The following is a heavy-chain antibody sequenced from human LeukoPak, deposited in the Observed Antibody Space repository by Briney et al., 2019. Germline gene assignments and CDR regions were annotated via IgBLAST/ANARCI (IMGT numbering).Heavy chain of an antibody. CDR1: GDSISTYF. J-gene: IGHJ5*02. CDR3: ASSPMGEWWNFYNWFDP. CDR2: IYYSGST. D-gene: IGHD3-16*01. Sequence: SETLSLTRTVSGDSISTYFWSWIRQPPGKGLEWIGYIYYSGSTNYNPSLKSRGTISVDTSKNQFSLKLSSVTAADTAVYYCASSPMGEWWNFYNWFDPWGQGTLVTVSS. V-gene: IGHV4-59*12.